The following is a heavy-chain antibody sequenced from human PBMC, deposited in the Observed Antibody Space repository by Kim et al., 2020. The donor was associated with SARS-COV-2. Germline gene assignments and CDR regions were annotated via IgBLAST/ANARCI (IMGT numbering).Heavy chain of an antibody. CDR2: ISGSGGST. D-gene: IGHD1-7*01. Sequence: GGSLRLSCAASGFTFSSYAMSWVRQAPGKGLEWVSAISGSGGSTYYADSVKGRFTISRDNSKNTLYLQMNSLRAEDTAVYYCAKGQLELLSQIEWFDPWGQGTLVTVSS. V-gene: IGHV3-23*01. CDR1: GFTFSSYA. CDR3: AKGQLELLSQIEWFDP. J-gene: IGHJ5*02.